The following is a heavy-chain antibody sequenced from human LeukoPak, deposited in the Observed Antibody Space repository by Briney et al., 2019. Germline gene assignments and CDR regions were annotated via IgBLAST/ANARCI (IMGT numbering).Heavy chain of an antibody. D-gene: IGHD5-12*01. CDR1: GGSISSGSYY. J-gene: IGHJ4*02. CDR3: ARRLRSYYFDY. V-gene: IGHV4-61*02. CDR2: IFTSGST. Sequence: SETLSLTCTVSGGSISSGSYYWSWIRQPAGKGLEWIGRIFTSGSTKYNPSLKSRVTISVDTSKNQFSLKLSSVTAADTAVYYCARRLRSYYFDYWGQGTLVTVSS.